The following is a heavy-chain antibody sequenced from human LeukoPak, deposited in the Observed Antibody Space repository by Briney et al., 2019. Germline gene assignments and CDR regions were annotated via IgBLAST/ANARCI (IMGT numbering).Heavy chain of an antibody. V-gene: IGHV4-59*01. CDR2: IYYSGST. Sequence: SETLSLTCTVSGGSISSYYWSWIRQPPGKGLEWIGYIYYSGSTNYNPSLKSRVTISVDTSKNQFSLKLSSVTAADTAVYYCARFAVVGAPDYFDYWGQGTLVTVPS. J-gene: IGHJ4*02. CDR1: GGSISSYY. D-gene: IGHD2-15*01. CDR3: ARFAVVGAPDYFDY.